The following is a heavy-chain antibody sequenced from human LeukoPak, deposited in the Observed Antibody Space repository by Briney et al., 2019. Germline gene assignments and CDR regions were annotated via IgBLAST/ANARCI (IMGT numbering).Heavy chain of an antibody. Sequence: ASVKVSCKASGGTFSSYAISWVRQAPGQGLEWMGGIIPIFGTANYAQKFQGRVTITADKSTSTAYMELSSLRSEDTAVYYCAKDPYSGSYYFDYWGQGTLVTVSS. CDR1: GGTFSSYA. V-gene: IGHV1-69*06. CDR2: IIPIFGTA. D-gene: IGHD1-26*01. J-gene: IGHJ4*02. CDR3: AKDPYSGSYYFDY.